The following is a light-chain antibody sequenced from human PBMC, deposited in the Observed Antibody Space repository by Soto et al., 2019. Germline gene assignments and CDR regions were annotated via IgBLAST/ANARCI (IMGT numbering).Light chain of an antibody. CDR2: EAS. CDR1: QSIRTW. V-gene: IGKV1-5*03. CDR3: QQYNDSFPYT. Sequence: DIQMTQSPSTLSASVGDRVTITCRASQSIRTWLAWYQQKPGTAPKLLIYEASTLERGVPSRFSGVRSGTEFTLSVSSLQPDDFATYYCQQYNDSFPYTFGQGTKLQIK. J-gene: IGKJ2*01.